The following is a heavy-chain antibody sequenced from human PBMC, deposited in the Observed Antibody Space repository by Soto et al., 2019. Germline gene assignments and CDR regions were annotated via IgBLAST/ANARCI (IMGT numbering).Heavy chain of an antibody. J-gene: IGHJ4*02. V-gene: IGHV4-4*02. D-gene: IGHD3-3*01. CDR2: IYHSGST. CDR1: GGSISSSNW. Sequence: SETLSLTCAVSGGSISSSNWWSWVRQPPGKGLEWIGEIYHSGSTNYNPSLKSRVTISVDKSKNQFSLKLSSVTAADTAVYYCASSPFGVVILFYWGQGTLVTVSS. CDR3: ASSPFGVVILFY.